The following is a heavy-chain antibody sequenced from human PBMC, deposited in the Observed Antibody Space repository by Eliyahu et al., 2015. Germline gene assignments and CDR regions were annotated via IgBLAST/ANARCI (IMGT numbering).Heavy chain of an antibody. Sequence: QVQLQESGPGLVKPSETLSLTCTVSGXSXSSYYWXWIRXPPGKGLXWIGYIYXSGSTNYNPSLKSRVTISVDTSKNQFSLKLSSVTAADTAVYYCARDPSRIAKHRNXAFDIWGQGTMVTVSS. CDR3: ARDPSRIAKHRNXAFDI. CDR2: IYXSGST. CDR1: GXSXSSYY. J-gene: IGHJ3*02. V-gene: IGHV4-59*01. D-gene: IGHD6-13*01.